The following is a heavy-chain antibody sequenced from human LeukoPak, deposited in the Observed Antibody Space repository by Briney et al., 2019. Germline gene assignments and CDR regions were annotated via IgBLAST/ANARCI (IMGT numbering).Heavy chain of an antibody. CDR1: GGSISSYY. CDR2: IYYSGST. CDR3: ARSTIAVGRYWYFDL. Sequence: SETLSLTCTVSGGSISSYYWSWIRQPPGKGLEWIGYIYYSGSTNYNPSLKSRVTISVDTSKNQFSLRLSSVTATDTAVYYCARSTIAVGRYWYFDLWGRGTLFPVSS. D-gene: IGHD2-15*01. J-gene: IGHJ2*01. V-gene: IGHV4-59*01.